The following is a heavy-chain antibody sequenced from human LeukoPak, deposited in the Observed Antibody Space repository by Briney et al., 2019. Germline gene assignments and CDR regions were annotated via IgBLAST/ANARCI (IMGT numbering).Heavy chain of an antibody. CDR2: IYSGGNT. CDR3: AGFSIAVAGPYFDY. Sequence: GGSLRLSCAPSGFTVSSNYMSWVRQAPGKGLEWVSVIYSGGNTYYADSVKGRFTISRDNSKNTLYLQMNSLRAEDTAVYYCAGFSIAVAGPYFDYWGQGTLVTVSS. CDR1: GFTVSSNY. J-gene: IGHJ4*02. V-gene: IGHV3-53*01. D-gene: IGHD6-19*01.